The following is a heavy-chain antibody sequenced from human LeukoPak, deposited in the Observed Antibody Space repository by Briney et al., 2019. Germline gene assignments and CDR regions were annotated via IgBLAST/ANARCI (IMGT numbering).Heavy chain of an antibody. V-gene: IGHV4-34*01. CDR1: GGSFRSYY. J-gene: IGHJ4*02. CDR3: ASQHCTSTTCYAYFDY. D-gene: IGHD2-2*01. CDR2: IYHSGST. Sequence: SDTLSLTCGVYGGSFRSYYWNWIRQPPGKGLEWIGEIYHSGSTNYNPSLKSRVTMSVDTSKKQFSLKLSSVTAADTAVYYCASQHCTSTTCYAYFDYWGQGTLVTVSS.